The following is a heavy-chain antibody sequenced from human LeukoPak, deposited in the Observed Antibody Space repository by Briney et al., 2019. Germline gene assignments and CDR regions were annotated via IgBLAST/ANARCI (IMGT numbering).Heavy chain of an antibody. J-gene: IGHJ4*02. CDR3: AKDETRTTREPGGPSDY. CDR1: GFIFSNFG. CDR2: IAYDGRNK. D-gene: IGHD1-1*01. Sequence: GTSLRLSCAASGFIFSNFGLHWVRQAPGKGLEWVAVIAYDGRNKYYGDAVKGRFTISRDNSENTVHLQMSSLRAEDTAMYFCAKDETRTTREPGGPSDYWGQGILVTVSS. V-gene: IGHV3-30*18.